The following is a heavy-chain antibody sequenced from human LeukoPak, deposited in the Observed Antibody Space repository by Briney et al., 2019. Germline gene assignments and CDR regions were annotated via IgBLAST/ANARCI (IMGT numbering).Heavy chain of an antibody. J-gene: IGHJ6*02. CDR1: GGSLSSSDW. D-gene: IGHD3-10*01. CDR2: IYHSGST. Sequence: SGTLSLTCAVSGGSLSSSDWWSWVRQPPGKGLEWIGEIYHSGSTNYNPSLKSRVTISLDKSKNQFSLKLTSVTAADTAVYYCARDYTSMIRGVNYYGMDVWGQGTTVTVSS. CDR3: ARDYTSMIRGVNYYGMDV. V-gene: IGHV4-4*02.